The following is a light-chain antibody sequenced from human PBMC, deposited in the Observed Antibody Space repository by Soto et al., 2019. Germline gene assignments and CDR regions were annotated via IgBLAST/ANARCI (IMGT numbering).Light chain of an antibody. Sequence: EIVMTQSPATLSVSPGERATLFCRASQSVSSNLAWYQQKPGQAPRLLIYGASTRATGIPARFSGSGSGTEFPLTISRLQSEDFPVYYCQQYNNWPPYTFGQGTKLEIK. V-gene: IGKV3-15*01. CDR1: QSVSSN. CDR3: QQYNNWPPYT. CDR2: GAS. J-gene: IGKJ2*01.